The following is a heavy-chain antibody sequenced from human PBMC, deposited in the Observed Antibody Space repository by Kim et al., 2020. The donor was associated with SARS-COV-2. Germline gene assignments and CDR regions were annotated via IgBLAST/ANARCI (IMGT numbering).Heavy chain of an antibody. V-gene: IGHV3-21*01. Sequence: SSNSYINYADSVKGRFTIYRDNAKNSLYLQMNSLRAEDTAVYYCALLSMGYWGQGTLVTVSS. J-gene: IGHJ4*02. CDR2: SSNSYI. D-gene: IGHD2-8*01. CDR3: ALLSMGY.